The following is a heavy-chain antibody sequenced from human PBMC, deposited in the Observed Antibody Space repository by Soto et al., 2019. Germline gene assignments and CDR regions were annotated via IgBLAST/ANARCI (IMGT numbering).Heavy chain of an antibody. J-gene: IGHJ3*02. V-gene: IGHV3-13*01. CDR1: GFTFSSYD. Sequence: EVQLVESGGGLVQPGGSLRLSCAASGFTFSSYDMHWVRQATGKGLEWVSAIGTAGDTYYPGSVKGRFTISRENAKNSLYLQMNSLRAEDTAVYYCASSVAEDAFDIWGQGTMVTVSS. CDR3: ASSVAEDAFDI. CDR2: IGTAGDT. D-gene: IGHD6-19*01.